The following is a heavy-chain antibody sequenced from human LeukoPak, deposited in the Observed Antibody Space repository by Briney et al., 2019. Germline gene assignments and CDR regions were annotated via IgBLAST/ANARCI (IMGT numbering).Heavy chain of an antibody. CDR2: VSSSGSII. CDR3: ARTMWGFDY. V-gene: IGHV3-48*03. D-gene: IGHD7-27*01. CDR1: GFAFRDYE. J-gene: IGHJ4*02. Sequence: GGSLRLSCASSGFAFRDYEMNWVRQAPGKGLEWVSYVSSSGSIIYYADSVKGRFTISRDNAKRSLFLQMNSLRVEDTAVYYCARTMWGFDYWGQGTLVTVSS.